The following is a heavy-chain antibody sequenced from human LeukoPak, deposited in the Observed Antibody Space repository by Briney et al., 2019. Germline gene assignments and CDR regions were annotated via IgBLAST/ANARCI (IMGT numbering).Heavy chain of an antibody. CDR3: ANYGDYGFDY. V-gene: IGHV3-21*04. CDR1: GFTFSTYS. D-gene: IGHD4-17*01. CDR2: ISSSSSYI. J-gene: IGHJ4*02. Sequence: GGSLRLSCAASGFTFSTYSMNWVRQAPGKGLEWVSSISSSSSYIYYADSVKGRFTISRDNSKNTLYLQMNSLRAEDTAVYYCANYGDYGFDYWGQGTLVTVSS.